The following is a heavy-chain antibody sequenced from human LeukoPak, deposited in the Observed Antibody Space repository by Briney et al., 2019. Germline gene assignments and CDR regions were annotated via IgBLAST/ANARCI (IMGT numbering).Heavy chain of an antibody. Sequence: GGSLRLSCAASGFTFSSSWMHWVRQAPGEGLVWVSRINSDGSSTTYADSVKGRFTISRDNAKNTLYLQMNSLRAEDTAVYYCARAAVIAGGSAYWGQGTLVTVSS. CDR1: GFTFSSSW. V-gene: IGHV3-74*01. CDR2: INSDGSST. D-gene: IGHD6-13*01. CDR3: ARAAVIAGGSAY. J-gene: IGHJ4*02.